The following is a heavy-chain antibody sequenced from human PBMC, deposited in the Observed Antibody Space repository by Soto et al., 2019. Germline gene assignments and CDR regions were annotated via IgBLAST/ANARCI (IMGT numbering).Heavy chain of an antibody. CDR2: IYYSGST. Sequence: QVQLQESGPGLVKPSQTLSLTCTVSGGSISSGGYYWSWIRQHPGKVLEWIGYIYYSGSTYYNPSLKSRVTISVDTSKNQFSLKLSSVTAADTAVYYCAREDIVARGVDYWGQGTLVTVSS. CDR3: AREDIVARGVDY. V-gene: IGHV4-31*03. J-gene: IGHJ4*02. CDR1: GGSISSGGYY. D-gene: IGHD5-12*01.